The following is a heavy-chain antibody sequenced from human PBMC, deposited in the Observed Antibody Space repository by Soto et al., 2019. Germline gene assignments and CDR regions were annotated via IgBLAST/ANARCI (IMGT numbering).Heavy chain of an antibody. J-gene: IGHJ4*02. CDR2: FESGGSI. Sequence: PGGSLRLSCAASGFSVRTNYMSWVRQAPGKGLEWVSVFESGGSIYYADSVKGRFIISRDNAKNTLYLQMNSLRSEDTAVYYCARAAYCGGDCYHYYFDYWGQGTLVTVSS. CDR3: ARAAYCGGDCYHYYFDY. CDR1: GFSVRTNY. D-gene: IGHD2-21*02. V-gene: IGHV3-53*05.